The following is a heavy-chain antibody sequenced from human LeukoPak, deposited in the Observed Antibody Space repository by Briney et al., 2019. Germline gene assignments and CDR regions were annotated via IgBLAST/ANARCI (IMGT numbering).Heavy chain of an antibody. CDR1: GFSFSSYY. Sequence: PGGSLRLSCAASGFSFSSYYMSWVRQAPGKGLEWVSYITSSSSTIYYADSVKGRFTISRDNAKNSLYLQMNSLRDEDTAVYYCARDLGERYYFDYWGQGTLVTVSS. CDR3: ARDLGERYYFDY. J-gene: IGHJ4*02. V-gene: IGHV3-48*02. CDR2: ITSSSSTI. D-gene: IGHD1-1*01.